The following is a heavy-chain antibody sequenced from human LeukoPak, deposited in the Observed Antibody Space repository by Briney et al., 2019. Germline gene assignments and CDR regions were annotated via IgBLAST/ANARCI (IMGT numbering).Heavy chain of an antibody. J-gene: IGHJ6*03. D-gene: IGHD2-15*01. CDR3: ATAGVVGAPYHYYYYYLDV. Sequence: ASVKVSCKVSGYTLTELSMHWVRQAPGKGLEWMGGFDPEDGETIYAQKFQGRVTMTEDTSTDTAYMDLSSLRSEDTAVYYCATAGVVGAPYHYYYYYLDVWGKGTTVTVSS. V-gene: IGHV1-24*01. CDR2: FDPEDGET. CDR1: GYTLTELS.